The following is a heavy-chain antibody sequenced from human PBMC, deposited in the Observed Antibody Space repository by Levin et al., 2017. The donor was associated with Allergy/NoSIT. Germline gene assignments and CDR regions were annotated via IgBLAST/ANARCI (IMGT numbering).Heavy chain of an antibody. CDR1: GFTFSNAW. CDR3: TTETPRYYYYGMDV. CDR2: IKSKTDGGTT. V-gene: IGHV3-15*01. J-gene: IGHJ6*02. Sequence: GESLKISCAASGFTFSNAWMSWVRQAPGKGLEWVGRIKSKTDGGTTDYAAPVKGRFTISRDDSKNTLYLQMNSLKTEDTAVYYCTTETPRYYYYGMDVWGQGTTVTVSS.